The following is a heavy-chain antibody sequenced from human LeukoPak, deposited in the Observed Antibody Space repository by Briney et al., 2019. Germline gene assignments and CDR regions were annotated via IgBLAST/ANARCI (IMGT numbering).Heavy chain of an antibody. CDR1: GFTFSSYS. V-gene: IGHV3-21*01. CDR3: ARAPGSYDSSGYWVN. J-gene: IGHJ4*02. D-gene: IGHD3-22*01. Sequence: GGSLRLSCAASGFTFSSYSMNWVRQAPGKGLEWVSSISSSSSYIYYADSVKGRFTISRDNAKNSLYLQMNSLRAEDTAVYYCARAPGSYDSSGYWVNWGQGTLVTVSS. CDR2: ISSSSSYI.